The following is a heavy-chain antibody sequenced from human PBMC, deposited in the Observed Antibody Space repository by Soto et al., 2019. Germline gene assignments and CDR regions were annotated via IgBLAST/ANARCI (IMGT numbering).Heavy chain of an antibody. CDR1: GYTFTSYA. CDR2: INAGNGNT. CDR3: AREYYDFWSGYSYYFDY. Sequence: GASVKVSCKASGYTFTSYAMHWVRQAPGQRLEWMGWINAGNGNTKYSQKFQGRVTITRDTSASTAYMELSSLRSEDTAVYYCAREYYDFWSGYSYYFDYWGQGTRVTVSP. D-gene: IGHD3-3*01. V-gene: IGHV1-3*01. J-gene: IGHJ4*02.